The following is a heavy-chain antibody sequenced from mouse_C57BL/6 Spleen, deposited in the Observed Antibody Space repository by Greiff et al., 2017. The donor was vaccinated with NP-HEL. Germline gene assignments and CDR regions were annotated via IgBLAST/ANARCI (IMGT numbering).Heavy chain of an antibody. J-gene: IGHJ4*01. D-gene: IGHD2-4*01. V-gene: IGHV1-81*01. CDR2: IYPRSGNT. Sequence: LQLQQSGSELARPGASVKLSCTASGYTFPSSGLSWVKQRTGQGLEWIGEIYPRSGNTYYNEKFKGKATLTADKSSSTAYMELRSLTSEDSAVYFCARSNDYDDYAMDYWGQGTSVTVSS. CDR3: ARSNDYDDYAMDY. CDR1: GYTFPSSG.